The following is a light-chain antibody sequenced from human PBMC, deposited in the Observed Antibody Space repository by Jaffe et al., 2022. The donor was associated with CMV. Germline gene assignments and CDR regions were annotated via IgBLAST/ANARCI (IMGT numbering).Light chain of an antibody. V-gene: IGLV3-1*01. CDR2: QNN. Sequence: SYELTQPPSVSVSPGQTASITCSGDKLGDKYAYWYQQKPGQSPVLVIYQNNKRPSGIPERFSGSNSGNTATLTISGTQAMDEADYYCQAWDSSTLYVFGTGTKVTVL. J-gene: IGLJ1*01. CDR1: KLGDKY. CDR3: QAWDSSTLYV.